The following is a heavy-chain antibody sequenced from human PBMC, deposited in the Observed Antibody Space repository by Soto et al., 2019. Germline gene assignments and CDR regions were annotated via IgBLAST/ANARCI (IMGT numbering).Heavy chain of an antibody. CDR2: ISYDGSNK. Sequence: GGSLRLSCAASGFTFSSYGMHWVRQAPGKGLEWVAVISYDGSNKYYADSVKGRFTISRDNSKNTLYLQMNSLRAEDTAVYYCAKEPLDWDIVVVPADPSDYWGQGTLVTVSS. D-gene: IGHD2-2*01. J-gene: IGHJ4*02. V-gene: IGHV3-30*18. CDR3: AKEPLDWDIVVVPADPSDY. CDR1: GFTFSSYG.